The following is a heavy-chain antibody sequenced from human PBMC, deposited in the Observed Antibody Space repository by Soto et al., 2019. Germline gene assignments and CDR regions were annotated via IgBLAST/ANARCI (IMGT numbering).Heavy chain of an antibody. V-gene: IGHV1-2*04. CDR3: AGIGSITMIVVAPFDY. Sequence: ASVKVSCKASGYTFTGYYMHWVRQAPGQGLEWMGWINPNSGGTNYAQKFQGWVTMTRDTSISTAYMELSRLRSDDTAVYYCAGIGSITMIVVAPFDYWGQGTLVTVSS. D-gene: IGHD3-22*01. J-gene: IGHJ4*02. CDR1: GYTFTGYY. CDR2: INPNSGGT.